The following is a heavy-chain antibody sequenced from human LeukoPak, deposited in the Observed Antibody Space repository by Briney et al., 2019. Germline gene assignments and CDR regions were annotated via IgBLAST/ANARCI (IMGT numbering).Heavy chain of an antibody. J-gene: IGHJ5*02. V-gene: IGHV5-51*01. CDR2: IYPGDSDT. CDR3: ARRVVVNWFDR. Sequence: GQSLKISCKGSGYSFTSYWIGWVRQMPGKGLEWRGFIYPGDSDTRYSTSFQGQVTISADKSISTAYLQWSSLKASDTAMYFCARRVVVNWFDRWGQGTLVTVSS. CDR1: GYSFTSYW. D-gene: IGHD2-2*01.